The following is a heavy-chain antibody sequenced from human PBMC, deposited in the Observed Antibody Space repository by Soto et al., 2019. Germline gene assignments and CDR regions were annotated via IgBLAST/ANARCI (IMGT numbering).Heavy chain of an antibody. V-gene: IGHV3-49*04. CDR1: GFTFANYA. J-gene: IGHJ4*02. CDR3: TRYYYESSGYYVY. Sequence: QPGGSLRLSCTVSGFTFANYALTWVRQAPGKGLEGLGFSRGETNGGTADYAASLKGRITISRDDSKNIAYLEINSLQTEDTAVYCCTRYYYESSGYYVYWGQGTLVTVSS. CDR2: SRGETNGGTA. D-gene: IGHD3-22*01.